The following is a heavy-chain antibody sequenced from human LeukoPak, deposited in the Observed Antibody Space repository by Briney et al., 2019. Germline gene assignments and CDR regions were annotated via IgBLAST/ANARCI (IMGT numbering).Heavy chain of an antibody. CDR1: GFTFSNAW. CDR3: TRDPILGAPDYFDY. V-gene: IGHV3-15*01. Sequence: SGGSLRLSCAASGFTFSNAWMSWVRQAPGKGLEWVGRIKSKSDGGTIDYAAPVKGRFTISRDDSKDTLYLQMNSLKSEDTAVYYCTRDPILGAPDYFDYWGQGTLVTVSS. D-gene: IGHD1-26*01. CDR2: IKSKSDGGTI. J-gene: IGHJ4*02.